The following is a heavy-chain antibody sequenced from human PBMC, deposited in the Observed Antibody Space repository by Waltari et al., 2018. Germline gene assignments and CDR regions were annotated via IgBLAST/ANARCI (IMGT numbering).Heavy chain of an antibody. CDR2: IGISTTDK. CDR3: ARGPWAPLDY. Sequence: EVQLVESGGGQVKPGGSLRLSCVGPGFPFSNYSMNWVRVAPGKGLNLGASIGISTTDKVYADSLTGRFTVSRDNAKNSVYLQMNNLRVEDTAVYYCARGPWAPLDYWGQGVLVTVSS. J-gene: IGHJ4*02. CDR1: GFPFSNYS. V-gene: IGHV3-21*02.